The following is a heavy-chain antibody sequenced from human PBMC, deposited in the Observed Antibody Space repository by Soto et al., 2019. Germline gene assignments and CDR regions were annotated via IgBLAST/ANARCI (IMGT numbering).Heavy chain of an antibody. J-gene: IGHJ4*02. D-gene: IGHD3-22*01. V-gene: IGHV3-7*01. CDR2: IKQDGSEK. CDR1: GFTFSSYW. Sequence: GGSLRLSCAASGFTFSSYWMSWVRQAPGKGLEWVANIKQDGSEKYYVDSVKGRFTISRDNAKNSLYLQMNSLRAEDTAVYYCATVRGYYGSSGYYFDYWGQGTLVTVSS. CDR3: ATVRGYYGSSGYYFDY.